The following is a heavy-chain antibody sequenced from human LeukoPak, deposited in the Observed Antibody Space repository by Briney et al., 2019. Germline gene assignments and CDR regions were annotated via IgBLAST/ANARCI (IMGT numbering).Heavy chain of an antibody. V-gene: IGHV4-39*01. CDR1: GGSISSSSYY. Sequence: SETLSLTCTVSGGSISSSSYYWGWIRQPPGKGPEWIGSIYYSGSTYYNPSLKSRVTISVDTSKNQFSLKLSSVTAADTAVYYCASYDSSGWVDYWGQGTLVTVSS. J-gene: IGHJ4*02. CDR2: IYYSGST. D-gene: IGHD3-22*01. CDR3: ASYDSSGWVDY.